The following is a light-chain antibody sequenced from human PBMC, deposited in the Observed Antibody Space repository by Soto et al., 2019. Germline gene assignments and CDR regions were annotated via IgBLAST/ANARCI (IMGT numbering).Light chain of an antibody. CDR2: DVS. CDR1: SSDVGGYNY. Sequence: QSVLTQPASVSGSPGQSINISCTGTSSDVGGYNYVSWYQQHPGKAPKLMIYDVSNRPSGVSNRFSGSKSGNTASLTISGLQAEDEADYYCSSYTSSSTLNYVFGTGTKLTVL. CDR3: SSYTSSSTLNYV. J-gene: IGLJ1*01. V-gene: IGLV2-14*01.